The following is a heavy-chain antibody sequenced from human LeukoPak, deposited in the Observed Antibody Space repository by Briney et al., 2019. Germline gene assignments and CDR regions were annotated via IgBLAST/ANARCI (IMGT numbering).Heavy chain of an antibody. CDR1: GFTFSDHY. CDR3: ARGPYSSGSSADY. D-gene: IGHD6-19*01. J-gene: IGHJ4*02. CDR2: ISRSDTYT. V-gene: IGHV3-11*06. Sequence: GVSVRLSYAASGFTFSDHYMSWIRQAPGKGLEWVSYISRSDTYTNYAVSVKGRSTISRDNAKNSLYLQMNSLRAEDTAVYYCARGPYSSGSSADYWGREPWSASPQ.